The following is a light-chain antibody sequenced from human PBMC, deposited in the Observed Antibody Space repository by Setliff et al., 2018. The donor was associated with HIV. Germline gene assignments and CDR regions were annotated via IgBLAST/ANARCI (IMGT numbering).Light chain of an antibody. Sequence: LTQPRSVSGSPGQSVAISCTGTRSDIGAYNYVSWYQQHPGKVPKLIISDVTKRPSGVPDRFSGSKSGNTASLIISGLQTEDEADYYCSSSTRSPTFLVFATGTKVTVL. J-gene: IGLJ1*01. V-gene: IGLV2-11*01. CDR3: SSSTRSPTFLV. CDR1: RSDIGAYNY. CDR2: DVT.